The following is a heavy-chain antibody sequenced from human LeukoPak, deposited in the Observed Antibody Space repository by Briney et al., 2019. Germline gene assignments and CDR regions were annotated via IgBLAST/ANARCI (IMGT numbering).Heavy chain of an antibody. Sequence: PGRSLRLSCAASGFTFSSYGMHWVRQAPGKGLEWVALIWFDGSNKYYADSVKGRFTISRDNSKNTLYLQMNSLRAEDTAVYYCAPSSPDQYYFDYWGQGTLVTVSS. V-gene: IGHV3-33*01. CDR2: IWFDGSNK. J-gene: IGHJ4*02. D-gene: IGHD6-6*01. CDR1: GFTFSSYG. CDR3: APSSPDQYYFDY.